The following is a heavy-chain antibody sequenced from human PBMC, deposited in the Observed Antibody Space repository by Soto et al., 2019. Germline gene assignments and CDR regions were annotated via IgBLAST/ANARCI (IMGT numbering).Heavy chain of an antibody. CDR1: GFTFSSYG. J-gene: IGHJ5*02. CDR2: ISYDGSNK. Sequence: HPGGSLRLSCAASGFTFSSYGMHWVRQAPGKGLEWVAVISYDGSNKYYADSVKGRFTISRDNSKNTLYLQMNSLRAEDTAVYYCAKDLIAAAGTGNWFDPWGQGTLVTVSS. V-gene: IGHV3-30*18. D-gene: IGHD6-13*01. CDR3: AKDLIAAAGTGNWFDP.